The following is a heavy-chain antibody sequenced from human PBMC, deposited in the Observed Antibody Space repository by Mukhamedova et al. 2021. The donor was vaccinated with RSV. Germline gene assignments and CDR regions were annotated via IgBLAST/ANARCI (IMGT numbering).Heavy chain of an antibody. Sequence: GTANYNPSLKSRVTISVDSSKKQFSLKLKSVTAADTAVYYCARDGFCDSTSCYHWLAPWGQGTLVTVSS. D-gene: IGHD2-2*01. CDR2: GTA. CDR3: ARDGFCDSTSCYHWLAP. V-gene: IGHV4-61*02. J-gene: IGHJ5*02.